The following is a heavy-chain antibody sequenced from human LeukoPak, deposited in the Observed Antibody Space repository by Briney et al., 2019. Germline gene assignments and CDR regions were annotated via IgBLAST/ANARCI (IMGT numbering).Heavy chain of an antibody. Sequence: SETLSLTCTVSGGSISSYDWSWIRQPPGKGLEWIGYIYYSGSTNYSPSLKSRVTISVDTSNNQFSLRLISVTAADTAVYYCAREVNGVCDLWGQGTLVTVSS. CDR1: GGSISSYD. CDR3: AREVNGVCDL. CDR2: IYYSGST. J-gene: IGHJ4*02. D-gene: IGHD2-8*01. V-gene: IGHV4-59*12.